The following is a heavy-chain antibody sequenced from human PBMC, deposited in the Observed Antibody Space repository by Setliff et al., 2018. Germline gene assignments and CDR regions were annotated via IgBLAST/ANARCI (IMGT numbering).Heavy chain of an antibody. Sequence: ASVKVSCKASGYTFTNYGITWVRQAPGQGLEWMGWINNYNTNTKYAQKLQGRVTMTTDTSTSTAYMELRSLRSDDTAVYYCARDAHDYDSSENPIVDYWGQGTLVTVSS. J-gene: IGHJ4*02. D-gene: IGHD3-22*01. CDR3: ARDAHDYDSSENPIVDY. CDR2: INNYNTNT. CDR1: GYTFTNYG. V-gene: IGHV1-18*01.